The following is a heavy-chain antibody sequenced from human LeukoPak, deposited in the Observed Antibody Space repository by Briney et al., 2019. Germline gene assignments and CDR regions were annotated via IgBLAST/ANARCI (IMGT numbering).Heavy chain of an antibody. J-gene: IGHJ6*03. CDR2: IIPIFGTA. V-gene: IGHV1-69*06. CDR3: ARSVLDTAMVGYYYYMDV. D-gene: IGHD5-18*01. CDR1: GGTFSSYA. Sequence: SVKVSCKASGGTFSSYAISWVRQAPGQGLEWMGGIIPIFGTANYAQKFQGRVTITADKSTSTAYMELSSLRSEDTAVYYCARSVLDTAMVGYYYYMDVWGKGTTVTVSS.